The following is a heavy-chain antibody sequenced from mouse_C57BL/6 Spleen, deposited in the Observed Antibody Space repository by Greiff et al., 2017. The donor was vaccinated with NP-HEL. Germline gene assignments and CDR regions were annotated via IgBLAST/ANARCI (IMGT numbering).Heavy chain of an antibody. Sequence: QVQLKQPGAELVRPGSSVKPSCKASGYTFTSYWMDWVKQRPGQGLEWIGNIYPSDSETHYNQKFKDKATLTVDKSSSTAYMQLSSLTSEDSAVYYCARGGREDAMDYWGQGTSVTVSS. V-gene: IGHV1-61*01. J-gene: IGHJ4*01. CDR2: IYPSDSET. CDR3: ARGGREDAMDY. CDR1: GYTFTSYW.